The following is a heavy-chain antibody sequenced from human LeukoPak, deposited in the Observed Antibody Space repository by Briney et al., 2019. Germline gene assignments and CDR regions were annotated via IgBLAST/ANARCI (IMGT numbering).Heavy chain of an antibody. CDR3: AGGYKSGPGSY. CDR2: ISSIGSAI. Sequence: GGSLRLSCAASGFTFSSFEMNWVRQAPGKGLEWVSYISSIGSAIYYADSVKGRFTISRDNAKNSLYLQMNSLRAEDRAVYYCAGGYKSGPGSYWGRGTLVTVSS. V-gene: IGHV3-48*03. CDR1: GFTFSSFE. J-gene: IGHJ4*02. D-gene: IGHD3-10*01.